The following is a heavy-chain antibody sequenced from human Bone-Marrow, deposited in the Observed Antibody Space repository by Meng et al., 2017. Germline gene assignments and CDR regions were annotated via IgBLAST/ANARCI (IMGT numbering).Heavy chain of an antibody. CDR2: IYHSGST. D-gene: IGHD3-22*01. V-gene: IGHV4-34*01. Sequence: SETLSLTCAVYGGSFSGYYWSWIRQPPGKGLEWIGSIYHSGSTYYNPSLKSRVTISVDTSKNQFSLKLSSVTAADTAVYYCARDKTYYYDSSGYGNWFDPWGQGTLVTVSS. CDR1: GGSFSGYY. J-gene: IGHJ5*02. CDR3: ARDKTYYYDSSGYGNWFDP.